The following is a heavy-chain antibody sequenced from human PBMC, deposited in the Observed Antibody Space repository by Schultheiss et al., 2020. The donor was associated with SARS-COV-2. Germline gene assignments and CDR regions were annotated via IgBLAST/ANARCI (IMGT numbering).Heavy chain of an antibody. CDR1: GYTFTNNG. CDR3: ARFYDYGDLPPYFDY. D-gene: IGHD4-17*01. CDR2: ISAHNGNT. J-gene: IGHJ4*02. V-gene: IGHV1-18*01. Sequence: ASVKVSCKASGYTFTNNGISWVRQAPGQGLEWMGWISAHNGNTNYAQKLQGRVTMTTDTSTSTAYMELRSLRSDDTAVYYCARFYDYGDLPPYFDYWGQGTLVTVSS.